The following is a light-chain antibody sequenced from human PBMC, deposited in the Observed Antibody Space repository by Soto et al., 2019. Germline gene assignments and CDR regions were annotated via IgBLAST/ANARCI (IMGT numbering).Light chain of an antibody. V-gene: IGLV1-44*01. Sequence: QSVLTQPPSASGTPGQRVTISCSGSSSNIGSNTVNWYQQLPGTAPKLLIYSDNQRPSGVPDRFSGSKSGTSASLAISGLLSEDEADYYCAAWDDSLMGVFGGGTQLTVL. J-gene: IGLJ3*02. CDR2: SDN. CDR1: SSNIGSNT. CDR3: AAWDDSLMGV.